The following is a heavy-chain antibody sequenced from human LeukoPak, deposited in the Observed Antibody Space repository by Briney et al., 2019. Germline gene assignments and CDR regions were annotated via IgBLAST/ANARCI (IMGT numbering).Heavy chain of an antibody. V-gene: IGHV4-39*07. CDR1: GGSISSSSYY. CDR3: ASSLNYYDPRGYAFDI. Sequence: PSGTLSLTCAVSGGSISSSSYYWGWIRQPPGKGLEWIGSIYYSGSTYYNPSLKSRVTISVDTSKNQFSLKLSSVTAADTAVYYCASSLNYYDPRGYAFDIWGQGTMVTVSS. J-gene: IGHJ3*02. CDR2: IYYSGST. D-gene: IGHD3-22*01.